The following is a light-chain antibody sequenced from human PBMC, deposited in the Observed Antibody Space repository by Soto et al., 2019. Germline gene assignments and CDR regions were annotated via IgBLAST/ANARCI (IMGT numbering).Light chain of an antibody. V-gene: IGLV2-14*01. J-gene: IGLJ1*01. CDR2: EVS. CDR3: VSYTSTSTLV. CDR1: SSDVGGYNY. Sequence: QSALTQPASVSGPPGQSITISCTGTSSDVGGYNYVSWYQQYPGKAPKLIIFEVSNRPSGVSDRFSGSKSGSTASLSISGLQSEDEADYYCVSYTSTSTLVFGTGTKVTVL.